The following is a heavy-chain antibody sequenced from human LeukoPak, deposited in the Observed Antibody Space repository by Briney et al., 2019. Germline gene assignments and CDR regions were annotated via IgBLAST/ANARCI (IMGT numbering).Heavy chain of an antibody. D-gene: IGHD6-13*01. CDR1: GGSISPYY. Sequence: SETLSLTCNVSGGSISPYYWSWIRQPPGKGLEWIGSISYSGSANYSPSLKSRVTISVDTSKNQFSLKLTSVTAADTAVYYCARHAGADSSGWYYFDYWGQGSLVTVSS. CDR2: ISYSGSA. J-gene: IGHJ4*02. V-gene: IGHV4-59*08. CDR3: ARHAGADSSGWYYFDY.